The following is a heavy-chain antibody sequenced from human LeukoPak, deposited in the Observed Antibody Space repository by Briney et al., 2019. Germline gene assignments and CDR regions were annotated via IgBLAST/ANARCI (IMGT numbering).Heavy chain of an antibody. D-gene: IGHD2-21*02. J-gene: IGHJ4*01. CDR3: TRGGGDL. Sequence: GGSLRLSCAASGFTFSSSWVGWVRQTPGKGLEWVANIKQDGSGETYVDSVKGRFTISRDNAKNSLYLQMNSLRVEDTSVYYCTRGGGDLWGQGTLVTVSS. CDR2: IKQDGSGE. V-gene: IGHV3-7*01. CDR1: GFTFSSSW.